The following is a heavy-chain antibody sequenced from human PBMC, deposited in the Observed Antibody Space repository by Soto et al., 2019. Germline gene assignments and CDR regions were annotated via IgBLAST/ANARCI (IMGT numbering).Heavy chain of an antibody. CDR2: ISSSSSYT. Sequence: PGGSLRLSCAASGFTFSDYYMSWIRQAPGKGLEWVSYISSSSSYTNYADSVKGRFTISRDNAKNSLYLQMNSLRAEDTAVYYCARAPGTTRGVPPNWFDPWGQGTLVTVSS. J-gene: IGHJ5*02. D-gene: IGHD1-1*01. CDR1: GFTFSDYY. CDR3: ARAPGTTRGVPPNWFDP. V-gene: IGHV3-11*06.